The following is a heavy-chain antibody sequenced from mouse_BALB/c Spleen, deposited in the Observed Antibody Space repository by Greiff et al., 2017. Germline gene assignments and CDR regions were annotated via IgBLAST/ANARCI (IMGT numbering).Heavy chain of an antibody. CDR2: IWGDGST. CDR1: GFSLTNSG. CDR3: AKRDGNYYFDY. D-gene: IGHD2-1*01. Sequence: QVQLKQSGPGLVAPSQSLSITCTVSGFSLTNSGVRWVRQSPGKGLEWLGVIWGDGSTNYNSAFKSRLSISKDNSKSQVFLKMNSLQTDDTARYYCAKRDGNYYFDYWGQGTTLTVSS. J-gene: IGHJ2*01. V-gene: IGHV2-6-6*01.